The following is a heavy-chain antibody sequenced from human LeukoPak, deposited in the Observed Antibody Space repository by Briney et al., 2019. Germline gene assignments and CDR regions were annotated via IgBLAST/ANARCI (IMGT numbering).Heavy chain of an antibody. CDR2: IYTSGST. V-gene: IGHV4-61*02. J-gene: IGHJ5*02. D-gene: IGHD4-17*01. CDR3: AKGGVYGDYVGDWFDP. Sequence: SQTLSLTCTVSGGSISSGSYYWSWIRQPAGKGLEWIGRIYTSGSTNYNPSLKSRVTISVDTSKNQFSLKLSSVTAADTAVYYCAKGGVYGDYVGDWFDPWGQGTLVTVSS. CDR1: GGSISSGSYY.